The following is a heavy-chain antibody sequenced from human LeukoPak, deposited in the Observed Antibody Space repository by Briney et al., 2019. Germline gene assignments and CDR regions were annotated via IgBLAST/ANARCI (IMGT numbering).Heavy chain of an antibody. Sequence: ASVTVSFKGTGYTFMWYGMHWVRQAPGQGREWMGWISAYNGNTNYARKLQGRVTMTSDMSTSTVYVELSSLRYGETAVYECGRGAAHGSLAYSSGWYGYYYYYYYMDGWGKGTTVTVSS. CDR2: ISAYNGNT. J-gene: IGHJ6*03. CDR3: GRGAAHGSLAYSSGWYGYYYYYYYMDG. CDR1: GYTFMWYG. D-gene: IGHD6-19*01. V-gene: IGHV1-18*01.